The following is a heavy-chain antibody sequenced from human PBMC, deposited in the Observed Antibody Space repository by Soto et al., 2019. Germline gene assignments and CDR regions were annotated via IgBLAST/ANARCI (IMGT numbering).Heavy chain of an antibody. CDR3: TRAPLGLIVAPDF. CDR2: INPNSGTT. D-gene: IGHD5-12*01. J-gene: IGHJ4*02. V-gene: IGHV1-46*01. Sequence: ASVKVSCKASGYTFANYHMHWVRQAPGQGLEWMGIINPNSGTTTYAQRFQGRVTMTRDTSTTTVYMELSSLRSVDTAVYYCTRAPLGLIVAPDFWGQGTLVTVSS. CDR1: GYTFANYH.